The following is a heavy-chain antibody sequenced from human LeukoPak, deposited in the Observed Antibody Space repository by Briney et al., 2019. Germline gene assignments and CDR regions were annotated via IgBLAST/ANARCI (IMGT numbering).Heavy chain of an antibody. V-gene: IGHV3-23*01. CDR1: EFTFSSYT. D-gene: IGHD2-2*01. Sequence: AGGSLRLSCADSEFTFSSYTVNWVRQAPGKGQEWVSGISSLGVSTYYADSVRGRFTISRDNSENTVYLQMDSLGTEDTAVYYCTRMPSTEIYYFYYMDVWGKGTTVTVSS. J-gene: IGHJ6*03. CDR3: TRMPSTEIYYFYYMDV. CDR2: ISSLGVST.